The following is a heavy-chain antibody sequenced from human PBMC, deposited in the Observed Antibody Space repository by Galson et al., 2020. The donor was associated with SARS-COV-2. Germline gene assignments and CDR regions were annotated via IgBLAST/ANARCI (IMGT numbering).Heavy chain of an antibody. CDR1: GGSISSSSSY. J-gene: IGHJ5*02. D-gene: IGHD6-13*01. V-gene: IGHV4-39*06. Sequence: KSSETLSLTCTVSGGSISSSSSYWGWIRQPPGKGLEWIGCIYYSGSTYYNPSLKSRVTISVDTSKNQFALKLSSVTAADTAGYCCARGQQGMHVWFDPWGQGTLVIVSS. CDR2: IYYSGST. CDR3: ARGQQGMHVWFDP.